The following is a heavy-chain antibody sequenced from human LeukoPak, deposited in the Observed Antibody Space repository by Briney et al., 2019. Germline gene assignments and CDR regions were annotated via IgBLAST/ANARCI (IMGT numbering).Heavy chain of an antibody. CDR2: IYPGDSDT. D-gene: IGHD3-22*01. J-gene: IGHJ3*02. CDR3: ARRNGDSSGYYWYAFDI. V-gene: IGHV5-51*01. CDR1: GYSFTSYW. Sequence: GESLKISCKGSGYSFTSYWIGWVRQMPGKGLEWMGIIYPGDSDTRYSPSVQCQVTISADKSISTAYLQWSSLKASDTAMYYCARRNGDSSGYYWYAFDIWGQGTMVTVSS.